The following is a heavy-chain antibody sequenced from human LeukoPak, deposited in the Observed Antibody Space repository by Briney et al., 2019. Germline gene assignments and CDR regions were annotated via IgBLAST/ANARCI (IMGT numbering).Heavy chain of an antibody. V-gene: IGHV3-74*01. CDR1: GFTFSSYW. D-gene: IGHD6-19*01. CDR2: INTEGSST. CDR3: VRDHSIAVAGNRGDF. J-gene: IGHJ4*02. Sequence: HPGGSLRLSCAASGFTFSSYWMHWVRQAPGKGLVWVSRINTEGSSTSYADSVKGRFTISRDNAKNTLDLQMNSLSAEDTAVYYCVRDHSIAVAGNRGDFWGQGTLVTVSS.